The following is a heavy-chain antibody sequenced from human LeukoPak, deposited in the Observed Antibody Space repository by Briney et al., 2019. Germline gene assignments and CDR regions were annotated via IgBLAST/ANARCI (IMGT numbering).Heavy chain of an antibody. J-gene: IGHJ4*02. V-gene: IGHV4-59*01. CDR1: GGSISSYY. D-gene: IGHD3-10*01. CDR3: ARIPNYYGSGSYVDY. Sequence: PSETLSLTCTVSGGSISSYYWSWIRQPPGKGLEWIGYIYYSGSTNYNPSLKSRVTISVDTSKNQFSLKLSSVTAADTAVYYCARIPNYYGSGSYVDYWGQGTLVTVSS. CDR2: IYYSGST.